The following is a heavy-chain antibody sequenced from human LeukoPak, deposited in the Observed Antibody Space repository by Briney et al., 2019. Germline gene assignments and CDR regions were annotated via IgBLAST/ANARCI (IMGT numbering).Heavy chain of an antibody. CDR3: ARGGDWFENDY. D-gene: IGHD3-9*01. Sequence: PSQTLSLTCTVSGGSISSGGYYWSWIRQHPGKGLEWIGYIYYSGSTYYNPSLKSRVTISVDTSKNQFSPKLSSVTAADTAVYYCARGGDWFENDYWGQGTLVTVSS. V-gene: IGHV4-31*03. CDR2: IYYSGST. J-gene: IGHJ4*02. CDR1: GGSISSGGYY.